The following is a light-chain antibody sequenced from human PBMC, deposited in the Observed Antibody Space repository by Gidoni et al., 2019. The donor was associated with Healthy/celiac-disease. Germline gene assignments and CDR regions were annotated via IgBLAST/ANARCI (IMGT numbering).Light chain of an antibody. CDR2: AAS. J-gene: IGKJ3*01. CDR3: QQIKSNPVT. Sequence: DIQLTPSPSFLSASVGDKVTITCRASQGISSYLAWYQQKPGKAPKLLIYAASTLQSGVPSRFSGSGSGTELTLTISSLKPEDFATYYCQQIKSNPVTFGPGTKVDIK. V-gene: IGKV1-9*01. CDR1: QGISSY.